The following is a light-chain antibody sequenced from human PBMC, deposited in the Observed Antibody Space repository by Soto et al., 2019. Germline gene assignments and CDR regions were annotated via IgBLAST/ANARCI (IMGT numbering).Light chain of an antibody. CDR3: QHYHSYSES. CDR1: QTISSW. Sequence: DIQMTQAPSTLSGSGGDRVTITCRARQTISSWLAWYPPKPGKAPKLLSYKASTLKSGVPSRFSGSRYGTESTLTSSSLQPDDFATYYCQHYHSYSESCGQGTKVELK. J-gene: IGKJ1*01. V-gene: IGKV1-5*03. CDR2: KAS.